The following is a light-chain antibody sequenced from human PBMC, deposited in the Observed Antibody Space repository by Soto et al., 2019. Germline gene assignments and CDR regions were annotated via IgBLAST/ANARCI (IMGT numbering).Light chain of an antibody. Sequence: EIVMTQSPPTLSVSPGERATLSCRASQRTSTNVAWYQHKPGQAPRLLIYSASTRATGIPARFSGSGSGTEFTLTISSLQSEDFAVYYCQQYNNWPPITFGGGTKVEIK. CDR3: QQYNNWPPIT. CDR2: SAS. J-gene: IGKJ4*01. V-gene: IGKV3-15*01. CDR1: QRTSTN.